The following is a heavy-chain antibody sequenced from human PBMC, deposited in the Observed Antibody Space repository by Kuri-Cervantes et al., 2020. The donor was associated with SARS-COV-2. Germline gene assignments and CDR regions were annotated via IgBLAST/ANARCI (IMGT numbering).Heavy chain of an antibody. CDR2: ISYDGSKN. CDR1: GFTFSSYA. V-gene: IGHV3-30*04. Sequence: GESLKISCAVSGFTFSSYAMHWVRQAPGRGLEWVAVISYDGSKNFYADSVKGRLTTSRDNSKNTLYMQMNSLRAEDTAVYYCARGRWELRPGVDYWGQGILVTVSS. J-gene: IGHJ4*02. D-gene: IGHD1-26*01. CDR3: ARGRWELRPGVDY.